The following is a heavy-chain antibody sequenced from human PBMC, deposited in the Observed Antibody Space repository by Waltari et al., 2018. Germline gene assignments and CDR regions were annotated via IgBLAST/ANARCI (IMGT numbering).Heavy chain of an antibody. V-gene: IGHV3-23*01. D-gene: IGHD4-17*01. CDR3: ARDPLNDYGGWDDY. CDR1: GVIFAGYA. Sequence: EVQLLESGGTLVQPGGSLRVACAASGVIFAGYAFSWVRQAPGKGLEWVSSISGSGGNTYYAESVRGRFTISRDNSKNTVFLQMNSLRVDDTAVYYCARDPLNDYGGWDDYWGQGTLVTVSS. CDR2: ISGSGGNT. J-gene: IGHJ4*02.